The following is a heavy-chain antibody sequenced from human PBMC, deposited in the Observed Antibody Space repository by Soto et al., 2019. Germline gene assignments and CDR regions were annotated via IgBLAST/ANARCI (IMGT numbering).Heavy chain of an antibody. Sequence: SETLSLTCTVSGGSISSYYWSWIRQPPGKGLEWIGYIYYSGSTNYNPSLKSRVTISVDTSKNQFSLKLSSVTAADTAVYYCARYDYGDWFDPWRQGTPVTVSS. J-gene: IGHJ5*02. D-gene: IGHD4-17*01. V-gene: IGHV4-59*01. CDR2: IYYSGST. CDR1: GGSISSYY. CDR3: ARYDYGDWFDP.